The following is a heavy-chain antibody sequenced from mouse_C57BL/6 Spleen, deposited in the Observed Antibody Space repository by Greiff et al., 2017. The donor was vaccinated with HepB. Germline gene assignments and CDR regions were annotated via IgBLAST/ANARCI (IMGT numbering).Heavy chain of an antibody. CDR3: ARWGTAQALFAY. V-gene: IGHV1-69*01. Sequence: QVHVKQPGAELVMPGASVKLSCKASGYTFTSYWMHWVKQRPGQGLEWIGEIDPSDSYTNYNQKFKGKSTLTVDKSSSTAYMQLSSLTSEDSAVYYCARWGTAQALFAYWGQGTLVTVSA. CDR1: GYTFTSYW. CDR2: IDPSDSYT. J-gene: IGHJ3*01. D-gene: IGHD3-2*02.